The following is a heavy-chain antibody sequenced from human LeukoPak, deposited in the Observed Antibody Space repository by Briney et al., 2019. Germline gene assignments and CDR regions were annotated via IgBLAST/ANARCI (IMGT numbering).Heavy chain of an antibody. CDR3: ARGGYYGSGNDFRFDP. J-gene: IGHJ5*02. V-gene: IGHV4-61*01. CDR1: GYSISSGYY. CDR2: IYYSGST. Sequence: SETLSLTCTVSGYSISSGYYWSWIRQPPGKGLEWIGYIYYSGSTNYKPSLKSRVTISVDTSKNQFSLKLSSVTAADTAVYYCARGGYYGSGNDFRFDPWGQGTLVTVSS. D-gene: IGHD3-10*01.